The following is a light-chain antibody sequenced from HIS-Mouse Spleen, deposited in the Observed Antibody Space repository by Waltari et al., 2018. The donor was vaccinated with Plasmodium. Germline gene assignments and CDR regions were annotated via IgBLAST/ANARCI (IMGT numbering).Light chain of an antibody. CDR1: QSVSSN. Sequence: EIVMTQSPATLSVSPGDRAPLSCRASQSVSSNLAWSQQKPGQAPRLLIYGASTRATGIPARFSGSGSGTEFTLTISSLQSEDFAVYYCQQYNNWSFTFGPGTKVDIK. V-gene: IGKV3-15*01. CDR2: GAS. CDR3: QQYNNWSFT. J-gene: IGKJ3*01.